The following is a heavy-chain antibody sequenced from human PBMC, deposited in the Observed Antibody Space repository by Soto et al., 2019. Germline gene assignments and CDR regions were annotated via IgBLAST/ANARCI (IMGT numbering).Heavy chain of an antibody. J-gene: IGHJ4*02. CDR1: GFTFSSCA. V-gene: IGHV3-23*01. D-gene: IGHD5-18*01. CDR2: ISGSGVTT. Sequence: EVQVLESGGGLVQPGGSLRLSCTASGFTFSSCAMSWVRQAPGKGLEWVSGISGSGVTTYYADSVKGRFTISRDNSKNTLYLHMSSLRAEDTAVYYCAKRYNYASGHFDYWGQGTLVTVSS. CDR3: AKRYNYASGHFDY.